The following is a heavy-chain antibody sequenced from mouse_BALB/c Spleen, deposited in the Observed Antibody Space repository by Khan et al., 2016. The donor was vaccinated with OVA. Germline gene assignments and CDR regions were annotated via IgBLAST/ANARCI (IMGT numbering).Heavy chain of an antibody. D-gene: IGHD2-10*02. J-gene: IGHJ3*01. CDR3: ARGGYGSLAY. Sequence: QVQLQQPGAELVKPGASVKLSCEASGYTFTSYWMHWVKQRPGQGLDWIGYINPSDGRTHYNEKFKNKATLTVDTSSKTAFMQLSSLTSEDSAVYYCARGGYGSLAYWGQGTLVTVSA. V-gene: IGHV1S81*02. CDR2: INPSDGRT. CDR1: GYTFTSYW.